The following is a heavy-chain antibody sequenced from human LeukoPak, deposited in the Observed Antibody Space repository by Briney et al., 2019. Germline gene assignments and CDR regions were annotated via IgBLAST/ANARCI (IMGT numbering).Heavy chain of an antibody. CDR2: IRWNSGSI. D-gene: IGHD6-13*01. CDR1: GFTFDDYA. V-gene: IGHV3-9*01. J-gene: IGHJ5*02. Sequence: GGSLRLSCAASGFTFDDYAMHSVRQAPGKGLEWVSGIRWNSGSIAYADSVKGRFTISRDNAKNSLYLQMNSLRAEDTALYYCAKDLYSSSWYELDPWGQGTLVTVSS. CDR3: AKDLYSSSWYELDP.